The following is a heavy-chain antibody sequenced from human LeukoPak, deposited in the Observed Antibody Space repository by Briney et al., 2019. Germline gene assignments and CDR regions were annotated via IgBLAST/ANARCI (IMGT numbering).Heavy chain of an antibody. CDR3: ARGLVGATNSYYYFMDV. D-gene: IGHD1-26*01. V-gene: IGHV4-34*01. CDR2: INHSGST. J-gene: IGHJ6*03. CDR1: GGSFSGYY. Sequence: SETLSLTCAVYGGSFSGYYWSWIRQPPGKGLEWIGEINHSGSTNYNPSLKSRVTISVDTSKNQFSLKLSSVTAADTAVYYCARGLVGATNSYYYFMDVWGKGTTVTVSS.